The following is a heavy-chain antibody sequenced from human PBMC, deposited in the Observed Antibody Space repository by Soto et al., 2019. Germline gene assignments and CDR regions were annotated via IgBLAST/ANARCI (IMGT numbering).Heavy chain of an antibody. Sequence: ASVKVSCKASGGTFSSYAISWVRQAPGQGLEWMGGIIPIFGTANYAQKFQGRVTITADESTSTAYMELSSLRSEDTAVYYCATSHGLPSIVGATVGFQNFDYWGQGTLVTVSS. V-gene: IGHV1-69*13. CDR2: IIPIFGTA. CDR1: GGTFSSYA. CDR3: ATSHGLPSIVGATVGFQNFDY. D-gene: IGHD1-26*01. J-gene: IGHJ4*02.